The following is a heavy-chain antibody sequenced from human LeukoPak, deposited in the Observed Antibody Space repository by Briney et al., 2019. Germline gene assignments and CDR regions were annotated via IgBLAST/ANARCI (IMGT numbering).Heavy chain of an antibody. CDR1: GFTFSSYW. Sequence: GGSLRLSCAASGFTFSSYWMHWVRQAPGKGLEWVSSISSSSSYIYYADSVKGRFTISRDNAKNSLYLQMNSLRAEDTAVYYCARDQASPGYCSGGSCADAFDIWGQGTMVTVSS. D-gene: IGHD2-15*01. J-gene: IGHJ3*02. V-gene: IGHV3-21*01. CDR2: ISSSSSYI. CDR3: ARDQASPGYCSGGSCADAFDI.